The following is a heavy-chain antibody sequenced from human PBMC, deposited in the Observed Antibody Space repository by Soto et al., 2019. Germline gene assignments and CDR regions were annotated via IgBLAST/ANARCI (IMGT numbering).Heavy chain of an antibody. CDR2: ITSSSSYI. J-gene: IGHJ5*01. CDR3: AREGLLRKDLKGFDS. CDR1: GFTFSSYN. V-gene: IGHV3-21*01. Sequence: GGSLRLSCTASGFTFSSYNMNWVRQAPGQGLEWVSSITSSSSYIYYADSVKGRFTISRDNAKNSLYLQMNSLRAEDTAVYYCAREGLLRKDLKGFDSWGQGTLVTVSS.